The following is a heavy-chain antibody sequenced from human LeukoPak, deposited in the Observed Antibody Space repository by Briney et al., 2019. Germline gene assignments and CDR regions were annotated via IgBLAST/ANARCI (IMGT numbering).Heavy chain of an antibody. D-gene: IGHD3-22*01. Sequence: SETLSLTCTVSGGSISSYYWSWIRQPPGKGLEWIGYIYYSGSTNYNPSLKSRVTISVDTSKNQFSLKLSSVTAADTAVYYCARHGGYYYFDYWGQGTLVTVSS. CDR1: GGSISSYY. J-gene: IGHJ4*02. CDR3: ARHGGYYYFDY. V-gene: IGHV4-59*01. CDR2: IYYSGST.